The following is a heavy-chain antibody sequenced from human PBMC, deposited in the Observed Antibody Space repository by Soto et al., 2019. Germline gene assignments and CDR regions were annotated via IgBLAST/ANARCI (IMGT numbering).Heavy chain of an antibody. Sequence: EVQLVESGGGLVKPGGSLRLSCAASGFTFSSYSMNWVRQAPGKGLEWVAAISSSSSYIYYADSVKGRFTISRDNDKNSMYLQKNSLITDDTAVDYCACEIDGDDGWFDHWGQGTLVTVSS. CDR1: GFTFSSYS. D-gene: IGHD4-17*01. CDR3: ACEIDGDDGWFDH. J-gene: IGHJ5*02. V-gene: IGHV3-21*01. CDR2: ISSSSSYI.